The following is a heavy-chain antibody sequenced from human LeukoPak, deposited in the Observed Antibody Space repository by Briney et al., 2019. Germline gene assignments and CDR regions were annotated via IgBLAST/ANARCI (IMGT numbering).Heavy chain of an antibody. V-gene: IGHV4-59*01. J-gene: IGHJ5*02. CDR1: GGSISSDY. CDR3: AMIIAAAEAGWFDP. CDR2: IYYSGST. D-gene: IGHD6-13*01. Sequence: SETLSLTCTVSGGSISSDYWSWIRQPPGKGLEWIGYIYYSGSTNYDPSLKSRVTISVDTSKNQFSLKLSSVTAADTAVYYCAMIIAAAEAGWFDPWGQGTLVTVSS.